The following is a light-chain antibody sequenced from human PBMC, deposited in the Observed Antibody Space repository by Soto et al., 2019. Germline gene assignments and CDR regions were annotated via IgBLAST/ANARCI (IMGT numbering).Light chain of an antibody. CDR3: QQRSNWLLFT. V-gene: IGKV3-11*01. Sequence: EIVLTQSPATLSLSPGERATLSCRASQSVSSYLAWYQQKPGQAPRLLIYDASNRATGIPARFSGSGAGKDFTLTISSLEPEYFAVYYCQQRSNWLLFTFGPGTKVDIK. J-gene: IGKJ3*01. CDR2: DAS. CDR1: QSVSSY.